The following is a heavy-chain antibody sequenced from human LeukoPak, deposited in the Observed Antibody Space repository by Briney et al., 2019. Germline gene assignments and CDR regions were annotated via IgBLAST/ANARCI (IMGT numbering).Heavy chain of an antibody. CDR2: IIPIFGTA. CDR3: AKTIAVAGTSIWFDP. Sequence: ASVKVSCKASGGTFSSYPISWVRQAPGQGLEWMGRIIPIFGTADYAQKFQGRVTITADESTSTAYMELSSLRSEDTALYYCAKTIAVAGTSIWFDPWGQGTLVTVSS. J-gene: IGHJ5*02. V-gene: IGHV1-69*13. CDR1: GGTFSSYP. D-gene: IGHD6-19*01.